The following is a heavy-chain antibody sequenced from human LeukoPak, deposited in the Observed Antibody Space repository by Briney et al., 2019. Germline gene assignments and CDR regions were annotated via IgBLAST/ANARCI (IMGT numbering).Heavy chain of an antibody. CDR3: ARSARLMKGVVEVTALDD. V-gene: IGHV3-21*01. CDR1: GFTFSSYS. J-gene: IGHJ4*02. CDR2: ISSSSSYI. D-gene: IGHD3-3*01. Sequence: GGSLRLSCAASGFTFSSYSMNWVRQAPGKGLEWVSSISSSSSYIYYADSVKGRFTIARDNAKNSVYLEMNSLRADDTAVYYCARSARLMKGVVEVTALDDWGQRTLVTVSS.